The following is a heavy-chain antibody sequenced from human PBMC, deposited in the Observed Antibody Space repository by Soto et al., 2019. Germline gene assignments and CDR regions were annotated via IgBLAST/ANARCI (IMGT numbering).Heavy chain of an antibody. CDR1: GFTFSSFA. CDR3: AGRHRAVPALIGDYFDY. Sequence: QVQLVESGGGVVQPGKSLTLSCAASGFTFSSFAMHWVRQPPGKGLEWVAVVSYDGNRQYFSDSVKGRFTISRDNSKNTVSLHMNRLRDDDSAMFYCAGRHRAVPALIGDYFDYWGQGTLVSVSS. J-gene: IGHJ4*02. CDR2: VSYDGNRQ. V-gene: IGHV3-30*04. D-gene: IGHD2-2*01.